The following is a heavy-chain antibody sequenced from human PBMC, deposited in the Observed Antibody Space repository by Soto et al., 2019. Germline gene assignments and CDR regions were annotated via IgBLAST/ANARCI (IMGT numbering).Heavy chain of an antibody. CDR2: IYYSGST. J-gene: IGHJ6*03. Sequence: PSETLSLTCTVSGGSISSGGYYWSWIRQHPGKGLEWIGYIYYSGSTYYNPSLKSRVTISVDTSKNQFSLKLSSVTAADTAVYYCARARLEWFRDDTGVGHMDVWGKGTTVTVSS. D-gene: IGHD3-10*01. CDR1: GGSISSGGYY. V-gene: IGHV4-31*03. CDR3: ARARLEWFRDDTGVGHMDV.